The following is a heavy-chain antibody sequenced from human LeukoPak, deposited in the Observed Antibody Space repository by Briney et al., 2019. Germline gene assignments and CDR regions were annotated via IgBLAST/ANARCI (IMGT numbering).Heavy chain of an antibody. CDR1: GGSISSYY. J-gene: IGHJ4*02. V-gene: IGHV4-59*08. Sequence: SETLSLTCTVSGGSISSYYWSWIRQPPGKGLEWIGNIYYSGSTNYNPSLKSRVTISVDTSKNQFSLKLSSVTAADPAVYYCATLSSGYTDAIDYWGQGTLVTVSS. D-gene: IGHD3-22*01. CDR3: ATLSSGYTDAIDY. CDR2: IYYSGST.